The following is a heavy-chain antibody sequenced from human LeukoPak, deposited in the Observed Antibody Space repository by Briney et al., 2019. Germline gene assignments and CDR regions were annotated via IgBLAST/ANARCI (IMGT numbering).Heavy chain of an antibody. J-gene: IGHJ5*02. CDR2: IYYSGST. CDR3: ARDPRGWFDP. CDR1: GGSISSYY. V-gene: IGHV4-59*01. Sequence: PSETLSLTCTVSGGSISSYYWSWIRQPPGKGLEWIGYIYYSGSTNYNPSLKSRVTISVDTSKNQFSLKLSSVTAADTAVYYCARDPRGWFDPWGQGTLVTVSS.